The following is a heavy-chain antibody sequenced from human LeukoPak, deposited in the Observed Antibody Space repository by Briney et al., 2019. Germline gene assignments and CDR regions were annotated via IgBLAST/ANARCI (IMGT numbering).Heavy chain of an antibody. D-gene: IGHD3-3*01. V-gene: IGHV1-2*02. CDR3: ARDHDFWSGYHQFDP. Sequence: GASVKVSCKASGYTFTGYYMHWVRQAPGQGLEWMGWINPNSGGTNYAQKFQGRVTMTRDTSISTAYMELSRLRSDDTAVYYCARDHDFWSGYHQFDPWGQGTLVTVSS. CDR1: GYTFTGYY. CDR2: INPNSGGT. J-gene: IGHJ5*02.